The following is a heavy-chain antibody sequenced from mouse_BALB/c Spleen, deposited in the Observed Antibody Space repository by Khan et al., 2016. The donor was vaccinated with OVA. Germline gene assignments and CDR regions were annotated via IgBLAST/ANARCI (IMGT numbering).Heavy chain of an antibody. D-gene: IGHD1-1*01. J-gene: IGHJ3*01. CDR3: ASWGYSVCAY. CDR2: ILPGSGTP. Sequence: QVQLKQSVPELVNPGASLKVSCKASGYTFTDYCIGWVKQSTRQGLEWIGDILPGSGTPYYNEKFKDKATLTADKSSNKAYMPLSSMTSEDSDVAFWASWGYSVCAYWGHGSLVTVSA. CDR1: GYTFTDYC. V-gene: IGHV1-77*01.